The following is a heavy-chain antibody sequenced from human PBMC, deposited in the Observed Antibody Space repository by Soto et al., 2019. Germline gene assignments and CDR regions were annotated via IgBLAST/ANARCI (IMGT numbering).Heavy chain of an antibody. CDR1: GYTFTSYG. CDR3: AREGSSGRPDRYFDY. CDR2: ISAYNGNT. D-gene: IGHD6-19*01. Sequence: GASVKVSCKASGYTFTSYGISWVRQAPGQGLDWMGWISAYNGNTNYAQKLQGRVTMTTDTSTSTAYMELRSLRSDDTAVYYCAREGSSGRPDRYFDYWGQGTLVTVSS. J-gene: IGHJ4*02. V-gene: IGHV1-18*01.